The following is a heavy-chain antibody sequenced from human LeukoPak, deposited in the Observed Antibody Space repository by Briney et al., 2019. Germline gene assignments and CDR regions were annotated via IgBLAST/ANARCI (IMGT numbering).Heavy chain of an antibody. V-gene: IGHV3-23*01. J-gene: IGHJ4*02. CDR1: GFTFSSYA. Sequence: GGSLRLSCVASGFTFSSYAMSWVRQAPGKGLEWVSAISGSGGSTYYADSVKGRFTISRDNSKNTLYLQMNSLRAEDTAVYYCAKAPPKEGWGAASDYWGQGTLVTVSS. CDR2: ISGSGGST. CDR3: AKAPPKEGWGAASDY. D-gene: IGHD1-26*01.